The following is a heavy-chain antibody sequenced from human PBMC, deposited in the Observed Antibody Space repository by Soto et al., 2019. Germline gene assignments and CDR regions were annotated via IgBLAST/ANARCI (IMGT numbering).Heavy chain of an antibody. V-gene: IGHV3-30-3*01. CDR2: ISYDGSNK. J-gene: IGHJ6*02. CDR1: GFTFSSYA. CDR3: ARVPYSGSYAQYYYYGMDV. Sequence: GGSLRLSCAASGFTFSSYAMHWVRQAPGKGLEWVAVISYDGSNKYYADSVKGRFTISRDNSKNTLYLQMNSLRAEDTAVYYCARVPYSGSYAQYYYYGMDVWGQGTTVTVSS. D-gene: IGHD1-26*01.